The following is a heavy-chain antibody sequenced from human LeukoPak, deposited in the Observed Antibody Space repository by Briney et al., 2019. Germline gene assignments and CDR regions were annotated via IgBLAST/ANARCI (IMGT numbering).Heavy chain of an antibody. D-gene: IGHD5-18*01. Sequence: SETLSLTCSVSGGSVSSYYWSWVRQTPGKGLEWIGYISQIETTDYGPSLKSRVTMSLDTSKNQFFLELRSVTAADTAVYYCARTTEGGYSYGYFYYYYMDVWGKGTTVTISS. V-gene: IGHV4-59*02. CDR2: ISQIETT. J-gene: IGHJ6*03. CDR3: ARTTEGGYSYGYFYYYYMDV. CDR1: GGSVSSYY.